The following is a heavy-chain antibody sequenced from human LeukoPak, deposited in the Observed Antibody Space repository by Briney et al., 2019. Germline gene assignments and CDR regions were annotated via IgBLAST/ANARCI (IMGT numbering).Heavy chain of an antibody. CDR1: GGSIANSDYY. CDR2: IYYSGST. Sequence: SETLSLTCTVSGGSIANSDYYWAWIRQSPGKGLEWIGSIYYSGSTYYNPSLKSRVTISVDTSKNQFSLKLSSVTAADTAVYYCARGATVTSSNYWGQGTLVTVSS. J-gene: IGHJ4*02. D-gene: IGHD4-17*01. V-gene: IGHV4-39*01. CDR3: ARGATVTSSNY.